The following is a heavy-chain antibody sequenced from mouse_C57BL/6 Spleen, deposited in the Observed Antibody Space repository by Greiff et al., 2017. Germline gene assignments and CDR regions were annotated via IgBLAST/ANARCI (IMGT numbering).Heavy chain of an antibody. J-gene: IGHJ2*01. CDR2: ISNGGGST. Sequence: EVKLMESGGGLVQPGGSLKLSCAASGFTFSDYYMYWVRQTPEKRLEWVAYISNGGGSTYYPDTVKGRFTISRDNAKNTLYLQMSRLKSEDTAMYYCARLGATTVGRDFFDYWGQGTTLTVSS. D-gene: IGHD1-1*01. V-gene: IGHV5-12*01. CDR3: ARLGATTVGRDFFDY. CDR1: GFTFSDYY.